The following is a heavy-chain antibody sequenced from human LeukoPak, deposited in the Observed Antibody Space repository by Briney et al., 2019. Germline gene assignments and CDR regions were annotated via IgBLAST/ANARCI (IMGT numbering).Heavy chain of an antibody. J-gene: IGHJ4*02. V-gene: IGHV3-23*01. Sequence: SLRLSCAASGFTLSSYAISWVRPAAGKGLEWDSALCARGGRTYYANSKKGRITNCRDNSKNTLYLQMNSLRAENTAVYYCANRPYCNSTSCYYYFDNWGQGTLVTVSS. CDR1: GFTLSSYA. D-gene: IGHD2-2*01. CDR2: LCARGGRT. CDR3: ANRPYCNSTSCYYYFDN.